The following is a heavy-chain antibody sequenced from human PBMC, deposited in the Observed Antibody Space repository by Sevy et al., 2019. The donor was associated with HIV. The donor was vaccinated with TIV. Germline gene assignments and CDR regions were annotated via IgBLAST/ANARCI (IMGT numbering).Heavy chain of an antibody. J-gene: IGHJ4*01. CDR1: RFTFKTYW. CDR2: IKEDGSAK. V-gene: IGHV3-7*01. Sequence: GGSLRLSCAASRFTFKTYWMSWVRQAPGKGLEWVGNIKEDGSAKYYADSVMCRFTISRDNAKNSLYLQMSSLRVEDTAVYYCARDSPGYGGYSYWGQGTLVTVSS. CDR3: ARDSPGYGGYSY. D-gene: IGHD1-26*01.